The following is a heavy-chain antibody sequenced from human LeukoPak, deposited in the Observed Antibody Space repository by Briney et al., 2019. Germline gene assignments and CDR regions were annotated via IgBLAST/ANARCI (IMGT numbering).Heavy chain of an antibody. Sequence: GESLKISCKGSGYSFIDYWIGWVRQMPGKGLEWMGIFNPGDSDTTYSPSFQGQVTISADKSINTAYLQWSSLKASDTAMYYCARRYGSGKFDYWGQGTLVTVSS. CDR1: GYSFIDYW. D-gene: IGHD3-10*01. J-gene: IGHJ4*02. CDR2: FNPGDSDT. V-gene: IGHV5-51*01. CDR3: ARRYGSGKFDY.